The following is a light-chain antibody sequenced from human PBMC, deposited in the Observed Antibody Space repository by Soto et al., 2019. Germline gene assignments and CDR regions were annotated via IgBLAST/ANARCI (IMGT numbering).Light chain of an antibody. CDR2: GAS. J-gene: IGKJ1*01. CDR3: QQYNNWPPWT. V-gene: IGKV3-15*01. CDR1: QSVSSN. Sequence: EIVMTQSPATLSVSPGERATLSYRASQSVSSNLAWYQQKPGQAPRLLIYGASTRATGIPARFSGSGSGTEFTLTISSLQSEDFAVYYCQQYNNWPPWTFGQGTKEEIK.